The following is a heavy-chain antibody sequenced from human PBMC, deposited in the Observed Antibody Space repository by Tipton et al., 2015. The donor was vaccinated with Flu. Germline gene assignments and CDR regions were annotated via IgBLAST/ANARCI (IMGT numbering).Heavy chain of an antibody. J-gene: IGHJ6*02. CDR2: IKQDGSEK. CDR3: ARRGGGSRWWLQVRYYYYGMDV. D-gene: IGHD2-15*01. V-gene: IGHV3-7*01. CDR1: GFTFSSYW. Sequence: SLRLSCAASGFTFSSYWMSWVRQAPGKGLEWVANIKQDGSEKYYVDSVKGRFTISRDNAKNSLYLQMNSLRAEDTAVYYCARRGGGSRWWLQVRYYYYGMDVWGQGTTVTVSS.